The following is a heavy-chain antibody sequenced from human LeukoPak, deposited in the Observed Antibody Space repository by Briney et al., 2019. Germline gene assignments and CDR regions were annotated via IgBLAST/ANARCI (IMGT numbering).Heavy chain of an antibody. Sequence: GGSLRLSCAASGFTFSTYTMNWVSQAPGKGLEWVSAIIGKSNTPYYADSVKGRFTISRDDSKNTVWLHMNSLRAEDTAVYYCAKDERPDAKWSIDYWGQGTLVTVSS. J-gene: IGHJ4*02. D-gene: IGHD1-14*01. CDR2: IIGKSNTP. CDR3: AKDERPDAKWSIDY. CDR1: GFTFSTYT. V-gene: IGHV3-23*01.